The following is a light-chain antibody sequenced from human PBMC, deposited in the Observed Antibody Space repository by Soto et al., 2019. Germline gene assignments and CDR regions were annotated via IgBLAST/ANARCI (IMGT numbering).Light chain of an antibody. CDR3: QQYNRPYT. J-gene: IGKJ2*01. Sequence: DIQMTQSPSTLSASVGDRVTITCRASQNINNWLAWYQQKPGKAPKLLIYKASSLESGVPSRFSGSGSGTEFTLTISSLQPDDFAHYYCQQYNRPYTFGQGTKLEIK. CDR1: QNINNW. V-gene: IGKV1-5*03. CDR2: KAS.